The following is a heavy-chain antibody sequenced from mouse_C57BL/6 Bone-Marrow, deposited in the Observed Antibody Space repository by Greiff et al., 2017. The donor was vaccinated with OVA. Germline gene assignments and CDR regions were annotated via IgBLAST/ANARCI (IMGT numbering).Heavy chain of an antibody. CDR2: IDPANGNT. CDR3: ARHYYGSN. CDR1: GFTIKNTY. D-gene: IGHD1-1*01. Sequence: EVQLQQSVAELVRPGASVKLSCTASGFTIKNTYMHWVKQRPEQGLEWIGRIDPANGNTKYAPKFQGKATITADKPSNTAYLQLSSLTSEDTAIYYCARHYYGSNWGQGTTLTVSS. V-gene: IGHV14-3*01. J-gene: IGHJ2*01.